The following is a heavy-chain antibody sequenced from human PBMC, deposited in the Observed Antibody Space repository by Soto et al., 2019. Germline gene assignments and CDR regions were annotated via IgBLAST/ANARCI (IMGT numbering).Heavy chain of an antibody. D-gene: IGHD2-2*01. J-gene: IGHJ4*02. CDR3: AHRPYCGFTRCYGMDCFDH. Sequence: QITLEESGPTLVKPTQTLTLTCSFSGFSLATSGVGVGWIRQPPGQALEWLAIVYWDDDKKYSPSLASRLTVTWDTSKNQVGLTVTNMGPADTGTYFCAHRPYCGFTRCYGMDCFDHWGRGILVTVSS. V-gene: IGHV2-5*02. CDR1: GFSLATSGVG. CDR2: VYWDDDK.